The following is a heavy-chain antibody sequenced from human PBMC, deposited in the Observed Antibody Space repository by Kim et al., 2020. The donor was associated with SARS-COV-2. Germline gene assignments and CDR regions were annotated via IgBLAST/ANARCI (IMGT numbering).Heavy chain of an antibody. CDR3: ARAPTPIAAPGSWFDP. CDR2: ISFDGNNK. V-gene: IGHV3-30*04. CDR1: GFTFNSYA. Sequence: GGSLRLSCAASGFTFNSYAMYWVRQAPGKGLEWVAIISFDGNNKYYAASVKGRFTISRDNSKNTLYLQMNSLIAEDTAVYYCARAPTPIAAPGSWFDPWGQGTLVTVSS. D-gene: IGHD6-13*01. J-gene: IGHJ5*02.